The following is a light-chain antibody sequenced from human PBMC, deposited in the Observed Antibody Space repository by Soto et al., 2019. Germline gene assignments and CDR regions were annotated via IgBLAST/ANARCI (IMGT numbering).Light chain of an antibody. J-gene: IGKJ2*01. CDR3: QQYNNWPYP. CDR1: QSVSSN. CDR2: GAS. V-gene: IGKV3-15*01. Sequence: EIVMTQSPATLSVSPGERATLSCRARQSVSSNLAWYQQKPGQAPRLLIYGASTRATGIPARFSGSGSGTEFTLTMSSLQSEDFAVYYCQQYNNWPYPFGQGTKLEIK.